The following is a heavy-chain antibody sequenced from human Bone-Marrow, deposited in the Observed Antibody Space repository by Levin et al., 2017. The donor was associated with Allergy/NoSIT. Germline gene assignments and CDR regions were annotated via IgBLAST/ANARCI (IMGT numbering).Heavy chain of an antibody. CDR1: GITVSSHY. D-gene: IGHD3-10*01. V-gene: IGHV3-53*01. J-gene: IGHJ4*02. CDR2: VYVGDTT. Sequence: GESLKISCAASGITVSSHYMSWVRQAPGKGLEWVSIVYVGDTTYHADSVKGRFTISRDNSKNTLYLQMNSLRAEDTAVYYCARSHTSPYFFGLWGQGTLVTVSS. CDR3: ARSHTSPYFFGL.